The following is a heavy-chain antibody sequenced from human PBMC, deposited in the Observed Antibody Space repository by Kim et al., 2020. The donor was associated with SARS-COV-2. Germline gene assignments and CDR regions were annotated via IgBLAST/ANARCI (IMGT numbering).Heavy chain of an antibody. CDR2: IKQDGSEK. V-gene: IGHV3-7*01. J-gene: IGHJ4*02. CDR1: GFTFSSYW. Sequence: GGSLRLSCAASGFTFSSYWMSWVRQAPGKGLEWVANIKQDGSEKYYVDSVKGRFTISRDNAKNSLYLQMNSLRAEDTAVYYCARATYYDYVWGSYRYPEELYYFDYWGPGTLVTVSS. D-gene: IGHD3-16*02. CDR3: ARATYYDYVWGSYRYPEELYYFDY.